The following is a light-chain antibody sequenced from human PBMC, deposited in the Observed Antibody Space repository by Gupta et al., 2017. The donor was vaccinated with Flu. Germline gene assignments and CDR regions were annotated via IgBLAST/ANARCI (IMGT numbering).Light chain of an antibody. V-gene: IGLV2-14*01. CDR2: EVS. CDR3: SSYTSSSTLVV. Sequence: QSALTQPASVSGPPGQSITICCTGTSSDGGGYNYVSWYQQHPGKAPKLMIYEVSNRPSGVSNRFSGSKSGNTASLTISGLQAEDEADYYCSSYTSSSTLVVFGGGTKLTVL. J-gene: IGLJ2*01. CDR1: SSDGGGYNY.